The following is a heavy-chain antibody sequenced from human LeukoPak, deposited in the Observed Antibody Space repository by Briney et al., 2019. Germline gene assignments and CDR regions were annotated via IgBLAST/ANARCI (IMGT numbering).Heavy chain of an antibody. CDR1: GYTLTELS. Sequence: GASVKASCKVSGYTLTELSMHWVRQAPGKGLEWMGGFDPEDGETIYAQKFQGRVTMTEDTSTDTAYMELSSLRSEDTAVCYCATFRYCSGGSCYTSGFDPWGQGTLVTVSS. V-gene: IGHV1-24*01. D-gene: IGHD2-15*01. J-gene: IGHJ5*02. CDR3: ATFRYCSGGSCYTSGFDP. CDR2: FDPEDGET.